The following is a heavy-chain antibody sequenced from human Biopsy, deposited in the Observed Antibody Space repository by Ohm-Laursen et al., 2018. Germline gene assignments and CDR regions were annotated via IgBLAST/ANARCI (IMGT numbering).Heavy chain of an antibody. Sequence: SLGLSCTASGFTFNDFAMTWVRQAPGKGLEWVAIIWYDGSSEYYADSVKGRFTISRDNSKNTVYLEMNSLRAEDTAVYFCARDPIVGSKADGMDVWGQGTTVTVSS. CDR1: GFTFNDFA. J-gene: IGHJ6*02. CDR2: IWYDGSSE. V-gene: IGHV3-33*08. D-gene: IGHD1-26*01. CDR3: ARDPIVGSKADGMDV.